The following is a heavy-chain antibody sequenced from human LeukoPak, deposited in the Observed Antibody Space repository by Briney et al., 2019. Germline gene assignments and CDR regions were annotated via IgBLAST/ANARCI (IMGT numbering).Heavy chain of an antibody. D-gene: IGHD6-13*01. CDR2: IYTGDSNT. Sequence: GESLKISCKGSGYSFITYGIGWVRQMPGKGLEWMGIIYTGDSNTRYSPSFQGQVTISADKSISTAYLQWSSLKASDTAMYYCATTRAAAGIDAFDIWGQGTMVTVSS. V-gene: IGHV5-51*01. J-gene: IGHJ3*02. CDR3: ATTRAAAGIDAFDI. CDR1: GYSFITYG.